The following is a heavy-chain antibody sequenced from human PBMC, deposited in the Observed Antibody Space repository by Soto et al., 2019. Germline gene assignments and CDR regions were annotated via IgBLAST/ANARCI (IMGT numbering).Heavy chain of an antibody. Sequence: QVQLVQAGAEVRKPGASVKVSCKASGYRFTGYYLHWVRQAPGQGLEWMGWINPNTGGTNYAQKFQGWVTMTTDTSISTAYMELSSLKSDDTAVYYCARDPRAPQQQLAWFLNLWGRGTLVSVSS. V-gene: IGHV1-2*04. CDR2: INPNTGGT. CDR3: ARDPRAPQQQLAWFLNL. J-gene: IGHJ2*01. CDR1: GYRFTGYY. D-gene: IGHD6-13*01.